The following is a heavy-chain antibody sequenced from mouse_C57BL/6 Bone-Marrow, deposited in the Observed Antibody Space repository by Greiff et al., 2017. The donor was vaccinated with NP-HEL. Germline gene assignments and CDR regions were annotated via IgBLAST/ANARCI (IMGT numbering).Heavy chain of an antibody. CDR3: ARGETPDYFDY. CDR1: GYTFTDYY. Sequence: VKLQQSGAELVRPGASVKLSCKASGYTFTDYYINWVKQRPGQGLEWIARIYPGSGNTYYNEKFKGKATLTAEKSSSTAYMQLSSLTSEDSAVYVCARGETPDYFDYWGKGTTLTVSA. V-gene: IGHV1-76*01. CDR2: IYPGSGNT. J-gene: IGHJ2*01.